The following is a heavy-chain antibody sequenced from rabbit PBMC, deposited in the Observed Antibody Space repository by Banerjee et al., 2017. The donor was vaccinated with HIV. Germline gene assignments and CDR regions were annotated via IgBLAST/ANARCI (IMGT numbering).Heavy chain of an antibody. CDR3: ARNGYSVGYAGYAGFSL. CDR1: GFSLSSYS. CDR2: IDPVFGST. J-gene: IGHJ4*01. D-gene: IGHD6-1*01. Sequence: QLEESGGGLLKTEGSLTLTCKASGFSLSSYSMSWVRQAPGKGLEWIGYIDPVFGSTYYASWVNGRFTISSHSAQNTMYLQLNSLTAADTATYFCARNGYSVGYAGYAGFSLWGQGTLVTV. V-gene: IGHV1S7*01.